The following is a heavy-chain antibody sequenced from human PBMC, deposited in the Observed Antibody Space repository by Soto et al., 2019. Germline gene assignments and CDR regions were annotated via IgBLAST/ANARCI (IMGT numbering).Heavy chain of an antibody. D-gene: IGHD1-26*01. CDR1: GGTFSSYA. Sequence: SVKVSCKASGGTFSSYAISWVRQAPGQGLEWMGGIIPIFGTANYAQKFQGRVTITADKSTSTAYMELSSLRSEDTAVYYCARESGSYQLLHGGFDYWGQGTLVTVSS. CDR2: IIPIFGTA. V-gene: IGHV1-69*06. CDR3: ARESGSYQLLHGGFDY. J-gene: IGHJ4*02.